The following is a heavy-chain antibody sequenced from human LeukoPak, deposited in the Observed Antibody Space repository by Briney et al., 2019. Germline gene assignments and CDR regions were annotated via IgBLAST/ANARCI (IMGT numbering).Heavy chain of an antibody. V-gene: IGHV4-31*03. J-gene: IGHJ4*02. Sequence: SETLSLTCTVSGDSISNGGSISNGGHYWSWIRQFPGKGLEWIGYIYHSGNTYYNPSLESRVTISVDTSENRFSLKLSSVTAADTALYYCARVSSSWPHYYFDYWGQGTLVTVSS. CDR3: ARVSSSWPHYYFDY. CDR2: IYHSGNT. D-gene: IGHD6-13*01. CDR1: GDSISNGGSISNGGHY.